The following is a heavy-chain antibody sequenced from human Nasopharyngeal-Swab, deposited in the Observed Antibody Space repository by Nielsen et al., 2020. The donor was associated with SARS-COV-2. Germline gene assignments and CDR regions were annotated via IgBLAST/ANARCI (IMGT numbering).Heavy chain of an antibody. CDR3: ARGLYSSSRYAAFYDY. Sequence: SETLSLTCAVYGGSFSGYYWSWIRQPPGKGLEWIGEINHSGSTNYNPSLKSRVTISVDTSKNQFPLKLSSVTAADTTVYYCARGLYSSSRYAAFYDYWGQGTLVTVSS. J-gene: IGHJ4*02. CDR2: INHSGST. D-gene: IGHD6-13*01. CDR1: GGSFSGYY. V-gene: IGHV4-34*01.